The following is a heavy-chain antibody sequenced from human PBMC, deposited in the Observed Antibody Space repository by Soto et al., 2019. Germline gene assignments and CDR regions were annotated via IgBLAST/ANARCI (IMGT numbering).Heavy chain of an antibody. CDR2: IFPSDSDT. CDR1: GYTFPDYW. Sequence: PGESLKISCQGSGYTFPDYWIAWVRQMPGKGLKEMGFIFPSDSDTRYSPSFQGQVIISVDTSINTAYLQFTSLKASDSAIYYCARREGDFSKLDHWGHGTLVTVSS. V-gene: IGHV5-51*01. J-gene: IGHJ5*02. D-gene: IGHD4-4*01. CDR3: ARREGDFSKLDH.